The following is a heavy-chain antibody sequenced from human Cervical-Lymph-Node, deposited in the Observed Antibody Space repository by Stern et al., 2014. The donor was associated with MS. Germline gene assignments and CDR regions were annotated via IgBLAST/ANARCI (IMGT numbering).Heavy chain of an antibody. J-gene: IGHJ4*02. CDR1: GVSLSTTGMC. CDR3: VRAREGYYFDY. CDR2: LDLDGDK. Sequence: QVTLRESGPALVKPTQTLTLTCTFSGVSLSTTGMCLSWIRQPPGKALEWLALLDLDGDKYYSTALKTRLTISKDTSKNQVVLTMTNMAPLDTATYFCVRAREGYYFDYWGQGIPVTVSS. V-gene: IGHV2-70*01. D-gene: IGHD2-21*01.